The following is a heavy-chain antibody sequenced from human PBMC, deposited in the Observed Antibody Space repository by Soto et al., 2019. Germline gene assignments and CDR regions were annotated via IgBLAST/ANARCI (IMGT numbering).Heavy chain of an antibody. CDR1: GFPFSSYA. Sequence: GGSLSLSCAASGFPFSSYAMSWVRQAPGKGLEWVSAISGSGGSTSYADSVKGRFTISRDNSKKTLYLQMNSLRAEDTAVYYCAKALTLVVAATQYYFDYWGQGTLVTVSS. V-gene: IGHV3-23*01. CDR3: AKALTLVVAATQYYFDY. D-gene: IGHD2-15*01. CDR2: ISGSGGST. J-gene: IGHJ4*02.